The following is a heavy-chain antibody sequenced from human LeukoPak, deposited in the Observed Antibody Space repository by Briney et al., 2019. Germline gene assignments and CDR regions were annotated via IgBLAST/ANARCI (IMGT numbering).Heavy chain of an antibody. CDR2: IYYSGST. V-gene: IGHV4-59*01. CDR3: ARQAQNGDLNH. Sequence: PSETLSLTCTVSGGSIISYYWSWIRQPPGKGLEWIGYIYYSGSTNYNPSLKSRVTISVDTSKNQFSLKLSSVTAADTAVYYCARQAQNGDLNHWGQGTLVTVSS. D-gene: IGHD4-17*01. J-gene: IGHJ5*02. CDR1: GGSIISYY.